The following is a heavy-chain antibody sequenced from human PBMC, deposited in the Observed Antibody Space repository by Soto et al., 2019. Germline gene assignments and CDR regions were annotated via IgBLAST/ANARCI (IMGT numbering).Heavy chain of an antibody. J-gene: IGHJ6*01. D-gene: IGHD2-2*01. CDR1: GDSVSSNSAA. CDR3: AAGNKYCSSASGYYGLDV. V-gene: IGHV6-1*01. Sequence: QVQLQQSGPGLVKPSQTLSLTCAISGDSVSSNSAAWNWIRQSPSRGLEWLGRTSYRSKWYSDYAIFVKSRITISADTSKNQFSLQLDSVTPEDTAVYYCAAGNKYCSSASGYYGLDVW. CDR2: TSYRSKWYS.